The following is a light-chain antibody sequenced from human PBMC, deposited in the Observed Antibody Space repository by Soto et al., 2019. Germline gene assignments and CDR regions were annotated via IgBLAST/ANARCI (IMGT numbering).Light chain of an antibody. CDR3: QQYKSYSPYT. CDR1: QSVSSY. Sequence: EIVLTQSPATLSLSPGERATLSCRASQSVSSYLAWYQQKPGQAPRLLIYDASNRATGIPARFSGSGSGTDFTLTISSLEPEDFATYYCQQYKSYSPYTFGQGTKVEIK. V-gene: IGKV3-11*01. J-gene: IGKJ2*01. CDR2: DAS.